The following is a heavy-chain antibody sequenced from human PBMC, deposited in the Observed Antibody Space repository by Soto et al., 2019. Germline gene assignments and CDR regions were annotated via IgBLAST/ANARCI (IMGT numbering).Heavy chain of an antibody. Sequence: QVQLVQSGAEVKKPGASVKVSCKASGYIFTAYSMHWVRQAPGHGLEWMGVVNPSGGSTNYAQKFQGRITMTRDTSTSTVYMELSSLTSEDTAVYYCAREENCSDGICYSEYFQRWGQGTLVTVSS. CDR3: AREENCSDGICYSEYFQR. J-gene: IGHJ1*01. V-gene: IGHV1-46*01. D-gene: IGHD2-15*01. CDR1: GYIFTAYS. CDR2: VNPSGGST.